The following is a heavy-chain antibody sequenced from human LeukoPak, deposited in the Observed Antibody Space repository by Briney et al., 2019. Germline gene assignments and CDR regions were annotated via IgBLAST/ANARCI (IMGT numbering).Heavy chain of an antibody. CDR1: GFTFSSYG. J-gene: IGHJ4*02. CDR2: ISYDGSNK. D-gene: IGHD5-18*01. Sequence: PGRSLRLSWAASGFTFSSYGMHWVRQAPGKGLEWVAVISYDGSNKYYADSVKGRFTISRDNSKNTLYLQMNSLRAEDTAVYYCATAREEYSYCVSPRSQNDYWGQGTLVTVSS. V-gene: IGHV3-30*03. CDR3: ATAREEYSYCVSPRSQNDY.